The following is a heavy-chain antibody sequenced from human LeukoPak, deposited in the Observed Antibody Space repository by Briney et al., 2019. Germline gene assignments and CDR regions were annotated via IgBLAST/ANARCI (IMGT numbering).Heavy chain of an antibody. CDR2: INSDGSST. CDR1: GFNFSSYW. Sequence: GGSLRLSCAACGFNFSSYWMHWVRQAPGKGLVWVSRINSDGSSTSYADSVKGRFTISRDNAKNTLYLQMNSLRAEDTAVYYCSREFTVTTGFDYWGQGTLVTVSS. J-gene: IGHJ4*02. D-gene: IGHD4-11*01. CDR3: SREFTVTTGFDY. V-gene: IGHV3-74*01.